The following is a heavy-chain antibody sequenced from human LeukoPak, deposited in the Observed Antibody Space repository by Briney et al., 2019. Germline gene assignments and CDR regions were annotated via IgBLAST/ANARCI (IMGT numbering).Heavy chain of an antibody. CDR1: GGSFSGYY. CDR3: ARGRWVTMVRGVSGPIDY. CDR2: INHSGRT. D-gene: IGHD3-10*01. Sequence: PSETLSLTCAVYGGSFSGYYWSWIRQPPGKGLEWIGEINHSGRTNYNPSLKSRVTISVDTSKNQFSLKLSSVTAAVTAVYYCARGRWVTMVRGVSGPIDYWGQGTLVTVSS. V-gene: IGHV4-34*01. J-gene: IGHJ4*02.